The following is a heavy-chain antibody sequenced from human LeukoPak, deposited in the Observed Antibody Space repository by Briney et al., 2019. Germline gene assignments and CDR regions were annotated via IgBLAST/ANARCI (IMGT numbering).Heavy chain of an antibody. CDR1: GGSFSGYY. J-gene: IGHJ6*02. CDR2: INHSGST. Sequence: PSETLSLTCAVYGGSFSGYYWSWIRQPPGKGLEWIGEINHSGSTNYNPSLKSRVTISVDTSKNQFSLKLSSVTAADTAVYYCARGPLGFYGMDVWGLGTTVTVSS. CDR3: ARGPLGFYGMDV. D-gene: IGHD7-27*01. V-gene: IGHV4-34*01.